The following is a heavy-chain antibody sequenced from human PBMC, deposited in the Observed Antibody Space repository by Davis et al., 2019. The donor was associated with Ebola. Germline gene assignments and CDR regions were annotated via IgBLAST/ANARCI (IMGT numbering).Heavy chain of an antibody. CDR2: IYYSGST. CDR3: ARGRATARTRVRFDP. D-gene: IGHD3-3*01. CDR1: GGSISSYY. J-gene: IGHJ5*02. Sequence: SETLSLTCTVSGGSISSYYWSWIRQPPGKGLEWIGYIYYSGSTNYNPSVKSRVTISVDTSNNQFSLKLTSVTTADSAVYYCARGRATARTRVRFDPWGQGTLITVSS. V-gene: IGHV4-59*01.